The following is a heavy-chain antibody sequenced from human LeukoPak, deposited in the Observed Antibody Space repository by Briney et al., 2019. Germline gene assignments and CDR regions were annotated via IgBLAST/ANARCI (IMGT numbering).Heavy chain of an antibody. CDR2: INHSGYT. D-gene: IGHD4-11*01. CDR3: TRMTRGHDY. CDR1: GVSLDDYY. V-gene: IGHV4-34*01. J-gene: IGHJ4*02. Sequence: SETLSLTCAVSGVSLDDYYWSWGRHTPPKGLEWIGEINHSGYTNDNPSLKSRVTLSIDTSRKQFSLNLRSVTVADAGIYFCTRMTRGHDYWGQGTQVTVSS.